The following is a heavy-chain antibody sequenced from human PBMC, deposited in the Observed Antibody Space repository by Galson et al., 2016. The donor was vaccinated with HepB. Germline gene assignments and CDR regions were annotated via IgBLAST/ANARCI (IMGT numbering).Heavy chain of an antibody. CDR3: AKAPGGGGAYFDY. J-gene: IGHJ4*02. D-gene: IGHD3-16*01. Sequence: SLRLSCAASGFTFSSYGMHWVRQAPGKGLEWVAVISYDGTNKYYADSVKGRFTIARDNSKNSLYPQMNILRAEDTAVFYWAKAPGGGGAYFDYWGQGTLVTVSS. CDR2: ISYDGTNK. CDR1: GFTFSSYG. V-gene: IGHV3-30*18.